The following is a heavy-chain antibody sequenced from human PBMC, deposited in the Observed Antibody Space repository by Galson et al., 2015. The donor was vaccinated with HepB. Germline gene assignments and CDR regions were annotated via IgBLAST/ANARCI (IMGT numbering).Heavy chain of an antibody. V-gene: IGHV1-2*04. D-gene: IGHD3-9*01. J-gene: IGHJ4*02. Sequence: SVKVSCKASGYTFTGYYMHWVRQAPGQGLEWMGWINPNSGGTNYAQKFQGWVTMTRDTSISTAYMELSRLRSDDTAVYYCARDDDILTGTLLFNYWGQGTLVTVSS. CDR1: GYTFTGYY. CDR3: ARDDDILTGTLLFNY. CDR2: INPNSGGT.